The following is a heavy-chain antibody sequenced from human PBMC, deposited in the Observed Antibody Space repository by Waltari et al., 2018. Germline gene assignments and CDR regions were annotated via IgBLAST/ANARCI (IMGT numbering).Heavy chain of an antibody. CDR2: INPNRGGT. CDR1: GYTFTGYY. V-gene: IGHV1-2*06. Sequence: QVQLVQSGAEVKKPGASVKVSCKASGYTFTGYYMHWVRQAPGQGLEWMGRINPNRGGTNYAQKLQGRVTMTRDTSISTAYMELSRLRSDDTAVYYCAREKYHQNDYWGQGTLVTVSS. CDR3: AREKYHQNDY. J-gene: IGHJ4*02.